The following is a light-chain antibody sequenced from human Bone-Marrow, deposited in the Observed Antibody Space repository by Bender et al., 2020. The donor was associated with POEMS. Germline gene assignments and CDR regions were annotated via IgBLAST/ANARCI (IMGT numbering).Light chain of an antibody. CDR1: RIGTKN. V-gene: IGLV3-21*02. CDR2: DDS. Sequence: SYVLTQPPSMSVAPGQTAKIICEGDRIGTKNVHWYQQRPDQAPVLFVYDDSDRPSGIPERFSGSNSGNTATLTIRRVEAGDEADYYCQVWDTRDHLIFGGGTKLTVL. J-gene: IGLJ2*01. CDR3: QVWDTRDHLI.